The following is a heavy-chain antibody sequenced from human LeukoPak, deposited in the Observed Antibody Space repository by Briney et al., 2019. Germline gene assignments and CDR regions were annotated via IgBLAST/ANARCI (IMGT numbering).Heavy chain of an antibody. CDR2: INHSGST. J-gene: IGHJ4*02. CDR1: GGSISNYY. V-gene: IGHV4-34*01. Sequence: PSETLSLTCTVSGGSISNYYWTWIRQSPGKGLEWIGEINHSGSTNYNPSLKSRVTISVDTSKNQFSLKLTSVTAADTAVYYCARGASAGSIDFWGQGTLVTVSS. CDR3: ARGASAGSIDF. D-gene: IGHD3-10*01.